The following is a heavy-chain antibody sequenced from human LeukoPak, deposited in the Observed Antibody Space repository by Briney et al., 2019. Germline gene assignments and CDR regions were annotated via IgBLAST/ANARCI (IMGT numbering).Heavy chain of an antibody. J-gene: IGHJ4*02. CDR2: ISSSSSYI. V-gene: IGHV3-21*01. CDR3: ARGAASYDFWSGWYFDY. D-gene: IGHD3-3*01. Sequence: GGSLRLSCAASGFTFSSYGMHWVRQAPGKGLEWVSSISSSSSYIYYADSVKGRFTISRDNAKNSLYLQMNSLRAEDTAVYYCARGAASYDFWSGWYFDYWGQGTLVTVSS. CDR1: GFTFSSYG.